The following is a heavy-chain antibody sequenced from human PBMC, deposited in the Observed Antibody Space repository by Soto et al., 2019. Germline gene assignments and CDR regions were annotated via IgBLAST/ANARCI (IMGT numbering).Heavy chain of an antibody. Sequence: PGGSLRLSCAASGFTFSSYGMHWVRQAPGKGLEWVAVIWYDGSNKYYADSVKGRFTISRDNSKNTLYLQMNSLRAEDTAVYYCARGPYYYDSSGYYRGVYFDYWGQGTLVTVSS. CDR3: ARGPYYYDSSGYYRGVYFDY. J-gene: IGHJ4*02. CDR1: GFTFSSYG. D-gene: IGHD3-22*01. CDR2: IWYDGSNK. V-gene: IGHV3-33*01.